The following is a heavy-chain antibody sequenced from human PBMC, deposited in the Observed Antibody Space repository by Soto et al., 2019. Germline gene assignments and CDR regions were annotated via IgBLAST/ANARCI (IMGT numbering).Heavy chain of an antibody. D-gene: IGHD3-22*01. V-gene: IGHV3-21*01. CDR1: GFTFSSYS. CDR2: ISSSSSNI. CDR3: ARDSYYYDSSGYYYYFDY. J-gene: IGHJ4*02. Sequence: GGSLRLSCAASGFTFSSYSMNWVRQAPGKGLEWVSSISSSSSNIYYADSVKGRFTISRDNAKNSLYLQMNSLRAEDTAVYYCARDSYYYDSSGYYYYFDYWGQGTLVTVSS.